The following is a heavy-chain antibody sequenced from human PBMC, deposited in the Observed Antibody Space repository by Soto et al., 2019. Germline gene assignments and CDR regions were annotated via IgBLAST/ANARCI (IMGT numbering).Heavy chain of an antibody. CDR2: ISYDGSNK. Sequence: PGGFLRLSCAASGVTFISYGMHWVRQAPGKGLEWVAVISYDGSNKYYADSVKGRFTISRDNSKNTLYLQMNSLRAEDTAVYYCAKAPSRITMIVVVTLPDYWGQGTLVTVSS. CDR3: AKAPSRITMIVVVTLPDY. V-gene: IGHV3-30*18. CDR1: GVTFISYG. D-gene: IGHD3-22*01. J-gene: IGHJ4*02.